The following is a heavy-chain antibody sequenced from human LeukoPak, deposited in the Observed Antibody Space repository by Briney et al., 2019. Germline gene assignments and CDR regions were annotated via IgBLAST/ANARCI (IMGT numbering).Heavy chain of an antibody. D-gene: IGHD2-21*02. CDR2: ISSSSSYI. V-gene: IGHV3-21*01. CDR1: GFTFSSYS. J-gene: IGHJ2*01. Sequence: GGSLRLSCAASGFTFSSYSMNWVRQAPGKGLEWVSSISSSSSYIYYADSVEGRFIIFRDNAKNSLYLQMNSLRAEDTAVYYCATSRAYCGGDCYSDWYFDLWGRGTLVTVSS. CDR3: ATSRAYCGGDCYSDWYFDL.